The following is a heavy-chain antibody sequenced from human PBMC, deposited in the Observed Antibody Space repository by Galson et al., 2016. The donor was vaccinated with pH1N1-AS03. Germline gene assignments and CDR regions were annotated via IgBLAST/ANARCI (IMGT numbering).Heavy chain of an antibody. D-gene: IGHD3-3*01. J-gene: IGHJ4*02. Sequence: LRLSCAASGFTFNHYSMNWVRQAPGKGLEWVSYISSDSTTIYYADSVKGRFTISRDNAKNSLYLQMNSLTAEDTAIYYCARGWYDVWTGYLVDPFDYWGQGALVTVSS. CDR1: GFTFNHYS. CDR2: ISSDSTTI. CDR3: ARGWYDVWTGYLVDPFDY. V-gene: IGHV3-48*04.